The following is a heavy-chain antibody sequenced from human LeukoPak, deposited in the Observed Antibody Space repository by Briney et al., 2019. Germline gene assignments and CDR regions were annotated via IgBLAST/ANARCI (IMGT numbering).Heavy chain of an antibody. CDR1: GLTFSDFW. J-gene: IGHJ4*02. V-gene: IGHV3-74*01. CDR3: ATGHSYGYDY. Sequence: GGSLRLSCAASGLTFSDFWMHWVRQPPGKGLVWVALVKGDGSTTIYADSVKGRFTISRDNAKNTLYLQMNSLRADDSDVYYCATGHSYGYDYWGQGVLVTVSS. D-gene: IGHD5-18*01. CDR2: VKGDGSTT.